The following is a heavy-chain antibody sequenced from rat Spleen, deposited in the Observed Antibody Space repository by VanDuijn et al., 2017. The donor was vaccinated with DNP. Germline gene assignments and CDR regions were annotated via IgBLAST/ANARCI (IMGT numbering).Heavy chain of an antibody. D-gene: IGHD1-4*01. V-gene: IGHV5-31*01. J-gene: IGHJ3*01. CDR1: GFTFNNYW. Sequence: EVQLVESGGGLVQPGRSLKLSCAASGFTFNNYWMSWIRQAPGKGLEWVASITNTGGSIYYPDSVKGRFTISRDDAKSSLYLQMNSLKSEDTATYYCARSRLPGYYPFACWGQGTLVTVSS. CDR3: ARSRLPGYYPFAC. CDR2: ITNTGGSI.